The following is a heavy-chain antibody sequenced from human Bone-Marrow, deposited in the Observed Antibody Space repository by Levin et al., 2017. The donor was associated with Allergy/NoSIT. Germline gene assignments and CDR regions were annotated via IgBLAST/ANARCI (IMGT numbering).Heavy chain of an antibody. V-gene: IGHV1-24*01. J-gene: IGHJ2*01. D-gene: IGHD1-26*01. CDR2: LDPKEGET. CDR3: AIRPREWGLDSYFDL. CDR1: GHTLTELS. Sequence: GESLKISCKVSGHTLTELSIHWVRQAPGIGLEWMGGLDPKEGETIYAQKFQGRVTMTADTSTDTAYMELSSLTSEDTAVFHCAIRPREWGLDSYFDLWGRGTLVTVSS.